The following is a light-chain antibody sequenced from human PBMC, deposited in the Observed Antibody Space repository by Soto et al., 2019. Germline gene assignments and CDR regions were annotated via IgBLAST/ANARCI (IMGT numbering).Light chain of an antibody. J-gene: IGLJ2*01. CDR1: SSDVGSYNL. CDR3: CSYAGSSTAVV. Sequence: QSALTQPASVSGSPGQSITISCTGTSSDVGSYNLVSWYQQHPGKAPKLMIYEGSKRPSGVSNRFSGSKSGNTASLTISGLHAEDDADYYCCSYAGSSTAVVFGGGTKLTVL. V-gene: IGLV2-23*01. CDR2: EGS.